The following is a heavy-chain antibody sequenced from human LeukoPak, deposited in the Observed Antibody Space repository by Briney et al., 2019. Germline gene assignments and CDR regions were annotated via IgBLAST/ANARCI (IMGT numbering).Heavy chain of an antibody. CDR2: IWYDGSNK. CDR3: ARDRSRQLGLFGY. J-gene: IGHJ4*02. CDR1: GFTFSSYG. V-gene: IGHV3-33*01. Sequence: PGGSLRLSCAASGFTFSSYGMHWVRQAPGKGLEWVAVIWYDGSNKYYADSVKGRFTISRDNSKNTLYLQMNSLRAEDTAVYYCARDRSRQLGLFGYWGQGTLVTVSS. D-gene: IGHD5-18*01.